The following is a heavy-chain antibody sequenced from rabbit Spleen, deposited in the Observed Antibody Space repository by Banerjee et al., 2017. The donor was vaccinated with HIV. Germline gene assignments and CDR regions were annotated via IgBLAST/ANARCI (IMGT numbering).Heavy chain of an antibody. D-gene: IGHD2-1*01. V-gene: IGHV1S45*01. CDR2: IVGGSSGST. J-gene: IGHJ4*01. CDR3: ARDSYDDYGDVDL. Sequence: QEQLVESGGGLVQPGGSLKLSCTASGFSFSRSYWIWWVRQAPGKGLEWIARIVGGSSGSTHYASWAKGRFSISKTSSTTVTLQMTSLTAADTATYFCARDSYDDYGDVDLWGPGTLVTVS. CDR1: GFSFSRSYW.